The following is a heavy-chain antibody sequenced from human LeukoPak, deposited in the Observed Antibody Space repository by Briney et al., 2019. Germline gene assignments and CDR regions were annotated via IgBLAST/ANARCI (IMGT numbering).Heavy chain of an antibody. CDR2: ISSSSSFI. D-gene: IGHD4-17*01. CDR3: ASYGDYNDAFNI. V-gene: IGHV3-21*01. CDR1: GFTFSSYS. Sequence: PGRSLRLSCAASGFTFSSYSMNWVRQAPGKGLEWVSSISSSSSFIYYADSVKGRFTISRDNAKNSLYLQMNSLRAEDTVVYYCASYGDYNDAFNIWGQGTMVTVSS. J-gene: IGHJ3*02.